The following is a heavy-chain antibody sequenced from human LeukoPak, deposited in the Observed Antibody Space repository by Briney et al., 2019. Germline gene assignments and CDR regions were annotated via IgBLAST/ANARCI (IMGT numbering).Heavy chain of an antibody. J-gene: IGHJ4*02. D-gene: IGHD4-17*01. CDR1: GGSISSGSYY. CDR2: IYTSGST. CDR3: ARIMTTVTTVDY. Sequence: PSETLSLTCTVSGGSISSGSYYWSWIRQPAGKGLEWIGRIYTSGSTYYNPSLKSRLTISVDTSKNQFSLKLSSVTAADTAVYYCARIMTTVTTVDYWGQGTLVTVSS. V-gene: IGHV4-61*02.